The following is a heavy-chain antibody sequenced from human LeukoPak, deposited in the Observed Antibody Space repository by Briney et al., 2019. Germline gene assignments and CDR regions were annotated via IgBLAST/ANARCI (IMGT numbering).Heavy chain of an antibody. Sequence: GRSLRLSCAASGFTFSSYAMHWVRQAPGKGLEWVAVISYDGSNKYYADSVKGRFTISRDNSKNTLYLQMNSLRAEDTAVYYCARNQVRGSSWANLYYFDYWGQGTLVTVSS. V-gene: IGHV3-30-3*01. J-gene: IGHJ4*02. CDR3: ARNQVRGSSWANLYYFDY. D-gene: IGHD6-13*01. CDR2: ISYDGSNK. CDR1: GFTFSSYA.